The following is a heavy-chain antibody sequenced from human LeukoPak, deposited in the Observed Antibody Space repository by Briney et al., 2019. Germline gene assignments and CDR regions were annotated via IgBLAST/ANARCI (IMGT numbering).Heavy chain of an antibody. CDR2: ISGGGGST. CDR1: GFTFDIYG. V-gene: IGHV3-23*01. Sequence: PGGSLRLSCAASGFTFDIYGMNWVRQAPGKGLEWVSTISGGGGSTYYADSVKGRFTISRDNSRNTLYLHMKKLRADDTAVYYCAKFVLRVLRFLEWYYYYGMDVWGQGTTVTVSS. CDR3: AKFVLRVLRFLEWYYYYGMDV. J-gene: IGHJ6*02. D-gene: IGHD3-3*01.